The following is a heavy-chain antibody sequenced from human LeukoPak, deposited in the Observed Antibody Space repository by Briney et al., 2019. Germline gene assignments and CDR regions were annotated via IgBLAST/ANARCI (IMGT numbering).Heavy chain of an antibody. D-gene: IGHD1-26*01. V-gene: IGHV4-34*09. CDR2: IYYSGST. CDR3: ARKSGSYPFDY. Sequence: PSETLSLTCAVYGGSFSGYYWSWIRQPPGKGLEWIGYIYYSGSTYYNPSLKSRVTISVDTSKNQFSLKLSSVTAADTAVYYCARKSGSYPFDYWGQGTLVTVSS. CDR1: GGSFSGYY. J-gene: IGHJ4*02.